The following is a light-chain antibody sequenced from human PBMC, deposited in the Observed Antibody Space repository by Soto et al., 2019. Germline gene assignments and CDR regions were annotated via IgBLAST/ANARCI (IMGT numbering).Light chain of an antibody. J-gene: IGKJ1*01. Sequence: EIVMTQSPATLSVSPGERATLSCRASQSVSGNLAWYQQKPGQAPRLLIYGTSTRATGIPARFSGSGSGTEFVLTISSLQPEDFATYYCQHYNSYSEAFGQGTKVELK. V-gene: IGKV3-15*01. CDR2: GTS. CDR1: QSVSGN. CDR3: QHYNSYSEA.